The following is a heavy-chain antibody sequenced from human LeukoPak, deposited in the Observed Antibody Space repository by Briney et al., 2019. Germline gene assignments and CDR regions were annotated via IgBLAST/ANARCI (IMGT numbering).Heavy chain of an antibody. CDR3: ARVGSSWSGAYFDY. J-gene: IGHJ4*02. CDR1: GGSISSSSYC. D-gene: IGHD6-6*01. Sequence: PSETLSLTCTVSGGSISSSSYCWGWIRQPPGKGLEWIGSIYYSGSTYYNPSLKSRVTISVDTSKNQFSLKLSSVTAADTAVYYCARVGSSWSGAYFDYWGQRTLVTVSS. CDR2: IYYSGST. V-gene: IGHV4-39*07.